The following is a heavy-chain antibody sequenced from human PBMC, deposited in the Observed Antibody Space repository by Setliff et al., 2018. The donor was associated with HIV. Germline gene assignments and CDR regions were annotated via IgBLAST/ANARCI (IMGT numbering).Heavy chain of an antibody. D-gene: IGHD4-17*01. J-gene: IGHJ4*02. CDR3: ARFEVTTVTTRDY. Sequence: SVKVSCKASGGTFSSYGISWVRQAPGQGLEWLGGTIPMFGTANYAQKFQGRVTITTDESTNTGYMELSSLRPEDTAVYYCARFEVTTVTTRDYWGQGTLVTVSS. CDR2: TIPMFGTA. CDR1: GGTFSSYG. V-gene: IGHV1-69*05.